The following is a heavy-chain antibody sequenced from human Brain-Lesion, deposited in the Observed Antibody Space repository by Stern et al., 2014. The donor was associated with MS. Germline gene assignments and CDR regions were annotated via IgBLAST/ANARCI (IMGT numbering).Heavy chain of an antibody. Sequence: VQLVESGPGLVKPSGTLSLTCAVSGGSISSSNGWSWVRQSPGKGLEWIGEIYHSGGTKYSPSFESRVIISVDKSKNQFSLKLSYVTAADTAVYYCAREHPDLNAFDIWGQGTMVTVSS. CDR2: IYHSGGT. V-gene: IGHV4-4*02. CDR3: AREHPDLNAFDI. J-gene: IGHJ3*02. CDR1: GGSISSSNG. D-gene: IGHD1-14*01.